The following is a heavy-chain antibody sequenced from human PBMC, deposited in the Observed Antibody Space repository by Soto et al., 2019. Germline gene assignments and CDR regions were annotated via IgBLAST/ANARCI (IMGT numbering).Heavy chain of an antibody. D-gene: IGHD6-6*01. CDR3: AKVFEYSSSSRHYYYYGMDV. J-gene: IGHJ6*02. CDR2: ISYNGSNK. Sequence: QVQLVESGGGVVQPGRSLRLSCAASGFTFSSYGMHWVRQAPGKGLEWVAVISYNGSNKYYADSVKGRFTISRDNSKNTLYLQMNSLSAEDTAGYYGAKVFEYSSSSRHYYYYGMDVWGQGTTVTVSS. CDR1: GFTFSSYG. V-gene: IGHV3-30*18.